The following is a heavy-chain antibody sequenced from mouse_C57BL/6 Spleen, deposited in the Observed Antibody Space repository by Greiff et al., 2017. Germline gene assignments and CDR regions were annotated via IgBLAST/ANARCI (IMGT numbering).Heavy chain of an antibody. D-gene: IGHD1-1*01. CDR1: GYSFTDYH. V-gene: IGHV1-39*01. J-gene: IGHJ3*01. CDR3: ATAYYGSSYWFAY. CDR2: LNPNYGTT. Sequence: VQLKESGPELVKPGASVKISCKASGYSFTDYHMNWVKQSNGKSLEWIGVLNPNYGTTSYNQKFKGKATLTVDQSSSTAYMQLNSLTSDDSAVYYCATAYYGSSYWFAYWGQGTLVTVSA.